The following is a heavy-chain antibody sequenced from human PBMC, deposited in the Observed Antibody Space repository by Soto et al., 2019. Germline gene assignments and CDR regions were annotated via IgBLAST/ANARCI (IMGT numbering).Heavy chain of an antibody. CDR2: IYYSGST. CDR1: GGSISSYY. D-gene: IGHD3-10*01. V-gene: IGHV4-59*01. J-gene: IGHJ4*02. CDR3: ARTWGGFGDY. Sequence: QVQLQESGLGLVKPSETLSLTCTVSGGSISSYYWSWIRQPPGKGLEWIGYIYYSGSTNYNPSLKSRVTISVDTSKNQFSLKLSSVTAADTAVYYCARTWGGFGDYWGQGTLVTVSS.